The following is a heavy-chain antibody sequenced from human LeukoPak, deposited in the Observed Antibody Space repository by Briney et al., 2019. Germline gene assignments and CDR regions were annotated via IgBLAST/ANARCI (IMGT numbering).Heavy chain of an antibody. V-gene: IGHV3-9*01. CDR3: AKGGGGGYGYYFDY. J-gene: IGHJ4*02. D-gene: IGHD3-22*01. CDR1: GFTLDDYA. Sequence: TGRSLRLSFAASGFTLDDYAMHWGRQTPGEGLGWGSGISWNSGSIGYADSVKGRFTISRDNAKNSLYLQMNSLRAEDTALYYCAKGGGGGYGYYFDYWGQGTLVTVSS. CDR2: ISWNSGSI.